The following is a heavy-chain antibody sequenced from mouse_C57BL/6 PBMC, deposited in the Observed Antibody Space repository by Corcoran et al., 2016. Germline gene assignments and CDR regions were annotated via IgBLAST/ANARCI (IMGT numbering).Heavy chain of an antibody. D-gene: IGHD2-1*01. CDR1: GYTFTSYG. CDR3: ARYGNYFDY. Sequence: QVQLQQSVAELARPGASVKLSCKASGYTFTSYGISWVKQRTGQGLEWIGEIYPRSGNTYYNEKFKGKATLTADKSSSTAYMELRSLTSEDSAVYFCARYGNYFDYWGQGTTLTVSS. V-gene: IGHV1-81*01. CDR2: IYPRSGNT. J-gene: IGHJ2*01.